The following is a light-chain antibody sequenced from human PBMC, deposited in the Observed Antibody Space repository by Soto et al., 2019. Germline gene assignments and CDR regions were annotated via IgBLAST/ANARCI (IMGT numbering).Light chain of an antibody. V-gene: IGKV1D-16*01. J-gene: IGKJ1*01. CDR1: QGISTW. Sequence: DIQMTQFPSSLSASVGDRVNITCWASQGISTWLAWYQQKPERAPKSLIYAASRLQSGVPPRFSGSGSETDFTLTISSLQPEDFATYYCQQYKRYPRTFGQGTKVEIK. CDR3: QQYKRYPRT. CDR2: AAS.